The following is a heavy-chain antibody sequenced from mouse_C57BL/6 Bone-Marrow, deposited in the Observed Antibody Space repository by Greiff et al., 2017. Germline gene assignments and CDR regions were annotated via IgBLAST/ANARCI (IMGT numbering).Heavy chain of an antibody. CDR3: ASLITTVVAPPY. D-gene: IGHD1-1*01. CDR2: IDPEAGET. Sequence: DVQLQESGAELVKPGASVKLSCTASGFNIKDYYMHWVKQRTEQGLEWIGRIDPEAGETKYAPKFQGKATITADTSSNTAYLQLSSLTSEDTAVYYCASLITTVVAPPYWGQGTLVTVSA. J-gene: IGHJ3*01. CDR1: GFNIKDYY. V-gene: IGHV14-2*01.